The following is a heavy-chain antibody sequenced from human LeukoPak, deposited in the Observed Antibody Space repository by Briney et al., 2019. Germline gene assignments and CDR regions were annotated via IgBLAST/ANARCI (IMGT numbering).Heavy chain of an antibody. CDR2: ISGSGGST. Sequence: GGSLXLSXAASGFTFSSYAMSWVRQASGKGLEWVSAISGSGGSTYYADSVKGRFTISRDNSKNTLYLQMNSLRAEDTAVYYCANPLTKWELLGYWGQGTLVTVSS. CDR3: ANPLTKWELLGY. D-gene: IGHD1-26*01. J-gene: IGHJ4*02. CDR1: GFTFSSYA. V-gene: IGHV3-23*01.